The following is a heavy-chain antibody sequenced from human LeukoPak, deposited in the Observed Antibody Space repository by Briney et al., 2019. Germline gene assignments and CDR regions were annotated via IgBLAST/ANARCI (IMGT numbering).Heavy chain of an antibody. CDR3: ARGMSSGRYAVDI. J-gene: IGHJ3*02. D-gene: IGHD6-19*01. CDR1: GFTFSTYS. CDR2: ISSSSSTI. V-gene: IGHV3-48*01. Sequence: PGGSLRLSCAASGFTFSTYSMNSVRQAPGKGLDWVSYISSSSSTIYYADSVKGRFTISRDSAKNSLYLQMNSLRAEDTAVYYCARGMSSGRYAVDIWGQGTMVTVSS.